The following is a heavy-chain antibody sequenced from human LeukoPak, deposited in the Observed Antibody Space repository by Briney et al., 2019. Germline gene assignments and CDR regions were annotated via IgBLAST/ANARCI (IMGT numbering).Heavy chain of an antibody. CDR1: GYSISSGYY. CDR2: IYHSGST. D-gene: IGHD3-10*01. CDR3: ASTRITMVRGLTGPEVYNWFDP. J-gene: IGHJ5*02. V-gene: IGHV4-38-2*02. Sequence: TSETLSLTCTVSGYSISSGYYWGWIRQPPGKGLEWIGSIYHSGSTYYNPSLKSRVTISVDTSKNQFSLKLSSVTAADTAVYYCASTRITMVRGLTGPEVYNWFDPWGQGTLVTVSS.